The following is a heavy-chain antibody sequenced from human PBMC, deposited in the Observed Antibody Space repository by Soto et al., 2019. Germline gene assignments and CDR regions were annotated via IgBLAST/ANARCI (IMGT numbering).Heavy chain of an antibody. CDR2: LITILGIP. D-gene: IGHD3-16*02. CDR3: ARSTEPPPVIGAFDI. Sequence: QVQLVQSGAEVMRPGSSVTVSCKASGGTFSSYSISWVRQAPGQGLEWMGRLITILGIPDYAQKFQGRVTITADTSTSTAYMELGSLRSEDTAGYYCARSTEPPPVIGAFDIWGQGTMVTVSS. J-gene: IGHJ3*02. CDR1: GGTFSSYS. V-gene: IGHV1-69*02.